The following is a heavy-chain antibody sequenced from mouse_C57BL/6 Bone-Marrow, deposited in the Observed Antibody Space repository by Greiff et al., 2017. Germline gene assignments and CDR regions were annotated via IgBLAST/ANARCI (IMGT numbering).Heavy chain of an antibody. CDR2: IYPRDGST. J-gene: IGHJ4*01. CDR3: ARTYYSNSYYAMDY. V-gene: IGHV1-78*01. Sequence: VKLQESDAELVKPGASVKISCKVSGYTFTDHTIHWMKQRPEQGLEWIGYIYPRDGSTKYNEKFTGKATLTADKSSSTAYMQLNSLTSEDSAVYFCARTYYSNSYYAMDYWGQGTSVTVSS. CDR1: GYTFTDHT. D-gene: IGHD2-5*01.